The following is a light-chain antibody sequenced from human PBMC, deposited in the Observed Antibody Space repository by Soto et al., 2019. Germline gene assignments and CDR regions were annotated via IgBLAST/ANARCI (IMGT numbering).Light chain of an antibody. CDR3: QQYNSYSIT. Sequence: EIQRNQSPSTLSASVGDRVSITCLASQSISSWLAWYQQKPGKAPKLLIYDASTLGSGVPSRFSGSGSGTDFTLTISSLQPDDFATYYCQQYNSYSITFGQGTRLEIK. CDR1: QSISSW. CDR2: DAS. V-gene: IGKV1-5*01. J-gene: IGKJ5*01.